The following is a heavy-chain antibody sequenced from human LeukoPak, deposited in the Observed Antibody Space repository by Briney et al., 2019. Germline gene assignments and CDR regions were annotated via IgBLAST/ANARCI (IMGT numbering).Heavy chain of an antibody. D-gene: IGHD2-2*01. J-gene: IGHJ6*04. CDR3: ARDRSDIVVVPAARRNYYYYGMDV. CDR2: IIPIFGTA. Sequence: ASVKVSCKASGGTFISYAISWVRQAPGQGLEWMGGIIPIFGTANYAQKFQGRVTITADESTSTAYMELSSLRSEDTAVYYCARDRSDIVVVPAARRNYYYYGMDVWGKGTTVTVSS. V-gene: IGHV1-69*13. CDR1: GGTFISYA.